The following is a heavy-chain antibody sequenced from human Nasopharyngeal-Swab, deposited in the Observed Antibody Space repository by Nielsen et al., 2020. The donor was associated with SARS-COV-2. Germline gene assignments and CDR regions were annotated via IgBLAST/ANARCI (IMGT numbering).Heavy chain of an antibody. CDR3: SIFGRAVVPAAHEGDYFDY. CDR1: GYTFTSYG. J-gene: IGHJ4*02. D-gene: IGHD2-2*01. V-gene: IGHV1-18*01. Sequence: ASAKVSCKASGYTFTSYGISWVRQAPGQGLEWMGWISAYNGNTNYAQKLQGRVTMTTDTSTSTAYMELRSLRSDDTAVYYCSIFGRAVVPAAHEGDYFDYWGQGTLVTVSS. CDR2: ISAYNGNT.